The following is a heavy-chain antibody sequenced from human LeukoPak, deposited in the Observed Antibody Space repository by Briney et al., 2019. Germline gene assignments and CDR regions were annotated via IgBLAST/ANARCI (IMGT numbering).Heavy chain of an antibody. V-gene: IGHV1-2*04. J-gene: IGHJ5*02. CDR3: ATAVAGTYWFDP. CDR2: INPNSGGT. Sequence: ASVKVSCKASGYTFTGYYMHWVRQAPGQGLEWMGRINPNSGGTNYAQKFQGWVTMTRDTSISTAYMELSRLRSDDTAVYYCATAVAGTYWFDPWGQGTLVTVSS. D-gene: IGHD6-19*01. CDR1: GYTFTGYY.